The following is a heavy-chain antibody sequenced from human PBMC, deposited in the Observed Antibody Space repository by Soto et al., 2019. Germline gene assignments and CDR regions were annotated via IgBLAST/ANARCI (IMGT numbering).Heavy chain of an antibody. CDR3: ARGQGDNGYDLQIDH. J-gene: IGHJ4*02. CDR1: GYTFPNYG. D-gene: IGHD5-12*01. Sequence: ASVKVSCKASGYTFPNYGINWVRQAPGQGLEWMGWISAFNGKTIYAQRFQGKFTMTTDTSATIAYMALRSLESDDTAVYYCARGQGDNGYDLQIDHWGQGTLVTVSS. V-gene: IGHV1-18*01. CDR2: ISAFNGKT.